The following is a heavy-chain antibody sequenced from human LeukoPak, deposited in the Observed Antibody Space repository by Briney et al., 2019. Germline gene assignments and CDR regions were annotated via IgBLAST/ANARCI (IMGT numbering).Heavy chain of an antibody. V-gene: IGHV3-74*01. D-gene: IGHD3-22*01. CDR3: ARALHYDSSGNRDYFDY. CDR2: INSDGSST. Sequence: GGSLRLSCVASGFTFSNYWMYWVRHAPGKGLVWVSRINSDGSSTSYADSVKGRFTISRDNAKNTLYLQMNSLRAEDTAVYYCARALHYDSSGNRDYFDYWGQGTLVTVSS. J-gene: IGHJ4*02. CDR1: GFTFSNYW.